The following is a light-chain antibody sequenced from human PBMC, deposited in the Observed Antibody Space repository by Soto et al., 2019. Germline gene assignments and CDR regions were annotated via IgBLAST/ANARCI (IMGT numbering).Light chain of an antibody. Sequence: EIVLTQSPGTLSLSPGERSTLSCRASQSVSSNNLAWYQHKRGQAPRLLMYGASSRATGIPDRFSGSGSGTDFTLTITRLEPEDFAVYYCQQYGASPLTFGQGTKVEIK. CDR3: QQYGASPLT. CDR1: QSVSSNN. CDR2: GAS. V-gene: IGKV3-20*01. J-gene: IGKJ1*01.